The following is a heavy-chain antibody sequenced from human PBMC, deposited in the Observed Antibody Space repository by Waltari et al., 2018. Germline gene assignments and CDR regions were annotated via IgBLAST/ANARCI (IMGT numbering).Heavy chain of an antibody. V-gene: IGHV1-8*03. D-gene: IGHD6-6*01. CDR1: GYTFTSYD. Sequence: QVQLVQSGAEVKKPGASVKVSCKDSGYTFTSYDINWVRQATGQGLEWMGWMNPNSGNTGYAQKFQGRVTITRNTSISTAYMELSSLRSEDTAVYYCARAYRGSSGTEYYFDYWGQGTLVTVSS. J-gene: IGHJ4*02. CDR2: MNPNSGNT. CDR3: ARAYRGSSGTEYYFDY.